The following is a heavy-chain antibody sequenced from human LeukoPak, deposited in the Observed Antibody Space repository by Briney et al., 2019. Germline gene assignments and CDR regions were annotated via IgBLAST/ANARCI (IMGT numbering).Heavy chain of an antibody. D-gene: IGHD2-15*01. CDR3: ARYCSPKCPEYYFDS. CDR2: IKEDGSPK. J-gene: IGHJ4*02. Sequence: QAGGSLRLSCAASGFTFKTYWMSWVRQAPGKGLEWVANIKEDGSPKYYVDSVKGRFTISRDNGKNALYLQMNSLRVEDTAVYYCARYCSPKCPEYYFDSWGQGTLVTVSS. V-gene: IGHV3-7*01. CDR1: GFTFKTYW.